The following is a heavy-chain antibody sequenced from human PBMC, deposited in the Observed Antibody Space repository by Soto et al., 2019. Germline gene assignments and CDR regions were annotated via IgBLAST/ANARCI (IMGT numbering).Heavy chain of an antibody. CDR1: GFTFSSYT. J-gene: IGHJ6*02. CDR2: ISRSSGSI. V-gene: IGHV3-21*04. CDR3: ARDTPRSSGWDV. Sequence: PGGSLRLSCAASGFTFSSYTMHWVRQAPGKGLEWVSGISRSSGSICYADSVKGRFTISRDNAKNSLYPQMNSLRAEDTAVYYCARDTPRSSGWDVWGQGTRVTVSS.